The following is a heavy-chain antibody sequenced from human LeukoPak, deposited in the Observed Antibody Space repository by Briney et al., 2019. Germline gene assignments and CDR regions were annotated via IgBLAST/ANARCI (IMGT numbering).Heavy chain of an antibody. CDR3: ARDGASRGAPDDY. J-gene: IGHJ4*02. CDR1: GFTFSSYA. D-gene: IGHD1-14*01. Sequence: PGRSPRLSCAASGFTFSSYAMHWVRQAPGKGLDWVAVILHDGSKKYYADSVQGRFTISRDNSKNTMYLQMNSLRSEDTAVYFCARDGASRGAPDDYWGQGTLVTVSS. V-gene: IGHV3-30-3*01. CDR2: ILHDGSKK.